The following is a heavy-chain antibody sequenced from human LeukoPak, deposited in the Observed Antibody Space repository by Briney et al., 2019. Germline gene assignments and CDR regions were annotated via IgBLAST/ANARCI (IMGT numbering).Heavy chain of an antibody. V-gene: IGHV4-59*01. J-gene: IGHJ4*02. CDR3: ARDMLGPSTDYFDY. D-gene: IGHD3-10*02. Sequence: SETLSLTCPVSGGSLSRYSWSWIRQPPGKGLEWIGYIYYSGSTNYNPSLKSRVTISVDTSKNQFSLKLSSVTAADTAVYCCARDMLGPSTDYFDYWGQGTLVTVSS. CDR1: GGSLSRYS. CDR2: IYYSGST.